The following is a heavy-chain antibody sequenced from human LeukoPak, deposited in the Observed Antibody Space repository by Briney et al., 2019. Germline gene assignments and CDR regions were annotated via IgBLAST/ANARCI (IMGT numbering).Heavy chain of an antibody. D-gene: IGHD2-2*01. CDR2: INPNSGGT. CDR3: ARSSSTSELRFDP. CDR1: GYTFTGYY. Sequence: ASVKVSCKASGYTFTGYYMHWVRQAPGQGLEWMGWINPNSGGTNYAQKFQGRVTMTRDTSISTAYVELSRLRSDDTAVYYCARSSSTSELRFDPWGQGTLVTVSS. V-gene: IGHV1-2*02. J-gene: IGHJ5*02.